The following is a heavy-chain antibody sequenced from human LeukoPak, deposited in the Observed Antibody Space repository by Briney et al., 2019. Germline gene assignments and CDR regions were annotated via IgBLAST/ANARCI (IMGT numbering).Heavy chain of an antibody. CDR1: GNTFTSYA. CDR2: ISAYNGNT. J-gene: IGHJ4*02. V-gene: IGHV1-18*01. D-gene: IGHD1-1*01. Sequence: ASVKVSCKASGNTFTSYAITWVRQAPGQGLEWMGWISAYNGNTNYAQKLQGRVTMTTDTSTSTAYMELRSLRSDDTAVYYCARRGVGTHFDYWGQGSLVTVSS. CDR3: ARRGVGTHFDY.